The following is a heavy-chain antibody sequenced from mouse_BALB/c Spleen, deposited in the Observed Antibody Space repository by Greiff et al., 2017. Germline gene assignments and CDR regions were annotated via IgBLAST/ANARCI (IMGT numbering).Heavy chain of an antibody. CDR2: IDPENGNT. V-gene: IGHV14-1*02. Sequence: VQLQQSGAELVRPGALVKLSCKASGFNIKDYYMHWVKQRPEQGLEWIGWIDPENGNTIYDPKFQGKASITADTSSNTAYLQLSSLTSEDTAVYYCARLYYGNFYAMDYWGQGTSVTVSS. D-gene: IGHD2-1*01. CDR3: ARLYYGNFYAMDY. J-gene: IGHJ4*01. CDR1: GFNIKDYY.